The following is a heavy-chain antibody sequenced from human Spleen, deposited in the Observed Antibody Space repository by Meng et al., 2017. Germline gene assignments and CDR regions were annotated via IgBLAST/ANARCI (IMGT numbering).Heavy chain of an antibody. Sequence: QVQLVQSGAEVKKPGASVKVSCKPSGYNFPDYWLHWVRRAPGQGLEWMGRIDPKSDNTHYAQKFQGRVTMTRDTSISTAYMELSGLRSDDTAVYYCARDEDISAAGYLLGDFWGQGTLVTVSS. CDR2: IDPKSDNT. J-gene: IGHJ4*02. D-gene: IGHD6-13*01. V-gene: IGHV1-2*06. CDR3: ARDEDISAAGYLLGDF. CDR1: GYNFPDYW.